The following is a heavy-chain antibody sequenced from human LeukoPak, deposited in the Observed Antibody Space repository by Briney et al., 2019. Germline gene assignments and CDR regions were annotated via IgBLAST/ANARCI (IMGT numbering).Heavy chain of an antibody. Sequence: PSETLSLTCTVSGGSISSYYWSWLRQPPGKGLEWLGYIYYSGSTNYNPSLKSRVTISVDTSKNQFSLKLSSVTAADTAVYYCARQSARLHPLDYGGQGTLVTVSS. J-gene: IGHJ4*02. CDR3: ARQSARLHPLDY. D-gene: IGHD4-11*01. CDR2: IYYSGST. V-gene: IGHV4-59*01. CDR1: GGSISSYY.